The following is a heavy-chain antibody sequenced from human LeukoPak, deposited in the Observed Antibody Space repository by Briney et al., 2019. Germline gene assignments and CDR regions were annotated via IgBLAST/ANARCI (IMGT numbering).Heavy chain of an antibody. CDR2: IYSSSSYI. CDR3: AREMYYYDSSGYGFDY. V-gene: IGHV3-21*01. J-gene: IGHJ4*02. Sequence: PGGALRLFCAASGFTLNSHAKNWVRQAPGKGLEWVPSIYSSSSYIYYADSVKGRFTISRDNAKNSLYLQMNSLRAEDTAVYYCAREMYYYDSSGYGFDYWGQGTLVTVSS. CDR1: GFTLNSHA. D-gene: IGHD3-22*01.